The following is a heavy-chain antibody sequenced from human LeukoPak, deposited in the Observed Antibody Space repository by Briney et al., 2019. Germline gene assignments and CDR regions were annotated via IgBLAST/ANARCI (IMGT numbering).Heavy chain of an antibody. V-gene: IGHV1-2*02. CDR1: GYTFTGYY. J-gene: IGHJ6*02. D-gene: IGHD2-2*01. CDR2: INPNSGGT. CDR3: ARGDCSSTSYYLYYYYGMDV. Sequence: ASVKVSCKASGYTFTGYYMHWVRQAPGQGLEWMGWINPNSGGTNYAQKFQGRVTMTRDTSISTAYMELSRLRSDDTAVYYCARGDCSSTSYYLYYYYGMDVWGQGTTVTVSS.